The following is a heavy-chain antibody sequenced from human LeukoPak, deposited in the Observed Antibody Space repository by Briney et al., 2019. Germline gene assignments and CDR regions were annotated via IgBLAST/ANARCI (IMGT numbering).Heavy chain of an antibody. D-gene: IGHD6-6*01. CDR2: IYYTGST. V-gene: IGHV4-59*08. CDR3: ARHRAYSSSSPFDY. CDR1: GGSISRLY. J-gene: IGHJ4*02. Sequence: SETLSLTCSVSGGSISRLYWSWLRQPPGKGLEWIGYIYYTGSTNYNPSLKSRVTMFVDMSKNQFSLRLSSVTAADTAMYYCARHRAYSSSSPFDYWGQGTLVTVSS.